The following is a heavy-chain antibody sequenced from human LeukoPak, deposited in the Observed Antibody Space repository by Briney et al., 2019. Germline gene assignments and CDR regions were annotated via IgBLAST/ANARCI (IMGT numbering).Heavy chain of an antibody. CDR3: ARGYSSSWYDYYGVDV. CDR2: IYYSGST. CDR1: GGSISSYY. Sequence: SETLSLTCTVFGGSISSYYWSWIRQPPGKGLEWIGYIYYSGSTNYNPSLKSRVTISVDTSKNQFSLKLSSVTAADTAVYYCARGYSSSWYDYYGVDVWGQGTTVTVSS. V-gene: IGHV4-59*01. J-gene: IGHJ6*02. D-gene: IGHD6-13*01.